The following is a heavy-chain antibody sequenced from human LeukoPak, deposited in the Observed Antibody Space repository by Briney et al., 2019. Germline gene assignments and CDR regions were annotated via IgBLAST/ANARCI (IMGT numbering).Heavy chain of an antibody. CDR2: IIPIFGTA. CDR3: ARHPPLWAENNNWFDP. D-gene: IGHD2/OR15-2a*01. Sequence: ASVKVSCKASGGTFSSYAISWVRQAPGQGLEWMGGIIPIFGTANYAQKFQGRVTITADESTSTAYMELSSLRSEDTAVYSCARHPPLWAENNNWFDPWGQGTLVAVSS. J-gene: IGHJ5*02. V-gene: IGHV1-69*13. CDR1: GGTFSSYA.